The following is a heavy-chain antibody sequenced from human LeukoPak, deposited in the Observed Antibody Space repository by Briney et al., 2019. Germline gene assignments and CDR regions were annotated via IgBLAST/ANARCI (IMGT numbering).Heavy chain of an antibody. CDR1: GYTFTSYY. J-gene: IGHJ6*02. D-gene: IGHD3-3*01. Sequence: GASVKVSCKASGYTFTSYYMHWVRQAPGQGLEWMGIINPSGGSTSYAQKFQGRVTMTRDTSTSTVYMELSSLRSEDTAVYYCARDVSGYYYYYYYGMDVWGQGTTVTVSS. CDR2: INPSGGST. V-gene: IGHV1-46*01. CDR3: ARDVSGYYYYYYYGMDV.